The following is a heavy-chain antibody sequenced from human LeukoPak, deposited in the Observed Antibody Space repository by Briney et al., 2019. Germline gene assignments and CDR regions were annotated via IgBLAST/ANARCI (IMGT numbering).Heavy chain of an antibody. CDR2: ISYDGSNK. CDR3: ATDVYNSDLYYFDY. Sequence: GGSLRLSCAASGFTFSSYGMHWVRQAPGKGLEWVAVISYDGSNKYYADSVKGRFTVSRDNAKNSLYLQMNSLRAEDTAVYYCATDVYNSDLYYFDYWGQGTLVTVSS. V-gene: IGHV3-30*03. J-gene: IGHJ4*02. CDR1: GFTFSSYG. D-gene: IGHD6-19*01.